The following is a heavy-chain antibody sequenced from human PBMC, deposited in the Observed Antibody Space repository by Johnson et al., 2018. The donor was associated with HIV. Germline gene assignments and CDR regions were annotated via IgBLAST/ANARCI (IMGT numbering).Heavy chain of an antibody. CDR1: GFTFSTYA. CDR2: ISYDGSNK. V-gene: IGHV3-30-3*01. Sequence: QVQLVESGGGVVQPGRSLRLSCAASGFTFSTYAIHWVRQAPGKGLEWVAVISYDGSNKYYADSVKGRFTISRDNSKNTLFLQMNSLRAEDTAVYYCARQKLGGGWTLDDAFDIWGQGTMVTVSS. J-gene: IGHJ3*02. CDR3: ARQKLGGGWTLDDAFDI. D-gene: IGHD3-16*01.